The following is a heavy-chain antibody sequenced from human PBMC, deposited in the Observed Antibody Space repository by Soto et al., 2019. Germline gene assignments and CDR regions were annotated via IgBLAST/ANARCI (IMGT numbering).Heavy chain of an antibody. CDR2: ISGYNGNT. CDR1: GYTFTNYG. Sequence: QVQLVQSGAEVKKPGASVKVSCKASGYTFTNYGFSWVRQAPGQGLEWMGWISGYNGNTNYAERLQGRVTMTTDTSKSTADMELKSWRYDDTAVYYCAREGQLGYWGQGTPVTVSS. D-gene: IGHD6-6*01. J-gene: IGHJ4*02. CDR3: AREGQLGY. V-gene: IGHV1-18*01.